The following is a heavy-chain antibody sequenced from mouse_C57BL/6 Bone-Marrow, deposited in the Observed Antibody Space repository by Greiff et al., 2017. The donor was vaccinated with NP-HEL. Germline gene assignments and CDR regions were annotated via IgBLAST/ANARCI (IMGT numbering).Heavy chain of an antibody. CDR2: ISSGGSYT. Sequence: EVQLVESGGDLVKPGGSLKLSCAASGFTFSSYGMSWVRQTPDKRLEWVATISSGGSYTYYPDSVKGRFTISRDNAKNTLSLQMSSLKSEDTAMYYCARRGTTVVFDYWGQGTTLTVSS. CDR1: GFTFSSYG. D-gene: IGHD1-1*01. CDR3: ARRGTTVVFDY. V-gene: IGHV5-6*01. J-gene: IGHJ2*01.